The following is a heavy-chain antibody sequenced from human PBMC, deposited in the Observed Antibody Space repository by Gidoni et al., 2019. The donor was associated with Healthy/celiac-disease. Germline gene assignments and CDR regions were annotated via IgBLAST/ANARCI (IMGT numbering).Heavy chain of an antibody. Sequence: QVQLVESGGGLVKPGGSLRLSCAASGFTFSDYYMSWIRQAPGKGLEWVSYISSSGSTIYYADSVKGRFTISRDNAKNSLYLQMNSLRAEDTAVYYCARVPGYCSSTSCSLTGGFDYWGQGTLVTVSS. J-gene: IGHJ4*02. D-gene: IGHD2-2*01. CDR1: GFTFSDYY. CDR3: ARVPGYCSSTSCSLTGGFDY. CDR2: ISSSGSTI. V-gene: IGHV3-11*01.